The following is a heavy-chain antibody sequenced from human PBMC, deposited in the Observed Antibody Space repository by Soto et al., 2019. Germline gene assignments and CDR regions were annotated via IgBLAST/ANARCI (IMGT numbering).Heavy chain of an antibody. V-gene: IGHV4-39*01. Sequence: SETLSLTCSLSGASITSTTYFWAWIRPPPGKGLAWVGSLYYSGKTHYNPSLTSRATISVDRSRNQFSLQVNSVTAADTAVYYCAKNLPRTGSFDYWGQGTVVT. CDR1: GASITSTTYF. D-gene: IGHD2-15*01. CDR3: AKNLPRTGSFDY. CDR2: LYYSGKT. J-gene: IGHJ4*02.